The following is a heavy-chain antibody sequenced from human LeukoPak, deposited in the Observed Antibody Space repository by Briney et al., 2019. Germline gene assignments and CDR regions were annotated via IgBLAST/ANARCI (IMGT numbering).Heavy chain of an antibody. CDR2: ISSSNNYI. CDR3: AKGHYYGSGE. Sequence: GGSLRLSCAASGFTFSSYSMNWVRQAPGKGLEWVSSISSSNNYIYYADSVKGRFTISRDNSKNTLYLQMNSLRAEDTAVYYCAKGHYYGSGEWGQGTLVTVSS. V-gene: IGHV3-21*04. D-gene: IGHD3-10*01. CDR1: GFTFSSYS. J-gene: IGHJ4*02.